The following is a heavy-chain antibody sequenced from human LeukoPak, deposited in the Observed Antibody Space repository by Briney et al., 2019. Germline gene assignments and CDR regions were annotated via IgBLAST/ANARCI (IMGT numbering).Heavy chain of an antibody. V-gene: IGHV1-8*01. D-gene: IGHD3-3*01. Sequence: SVKVSCKASGYTFTRYDINWVRQATGQGLEWMGWMNPNSGNTGYAQKFQGRVTMTRNTSISTAYMELSSLRSEDTAVYYCARGQKRSTYYDFWSGYYPPLYFDYWGQGTLVTVSS. J-gene: IGHJ4*02. CDR3: ARGQKRSTYYDFWSGYYPPLYFDY. CDR2: MNPNSGNT. CDR1: GYTFTRYD.